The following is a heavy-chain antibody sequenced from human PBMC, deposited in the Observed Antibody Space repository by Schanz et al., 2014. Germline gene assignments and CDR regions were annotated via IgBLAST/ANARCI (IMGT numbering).Heavy chain of an antibody. CDR3: ARVLGGDEGLDQ. J-gene: IGHJ4*02. V-gene: IGHV3-11*04. Sequence: VQLLESGGGLVQPGGSLRLSCAASGLTFSDYYMNWIRQAPGKGLEWLSYISRDGTTSYYADSVKGRFTISRDNPKNSLCLQMNSLRAEDTALYYCARVLGGDEGLDQWGQGTLVTVSS. D-gene: IGHD4-17*01. CDR2: ISRDGTTS. CDR1: GLTFSDYY.